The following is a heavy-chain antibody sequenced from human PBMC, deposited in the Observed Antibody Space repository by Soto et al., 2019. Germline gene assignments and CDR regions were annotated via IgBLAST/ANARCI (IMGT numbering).Heavy chain of an antibody. CDR3: ARDSPPFDP. V-gene: IGHV1-18*01. J-gene: IGHJ5*02. Sequence: QVQLVQSGAEVKKPGASVKVSCKASGYTFSSYHISWVRQAPGQGLEWMGWISAYNGNTNYAQKLQGRVTMTTDTSTITAYMELRSLSSDDTAVYFCARDSPPFDPWGQGTLVTVSS. CDR2: ISAYNGNT. CDR1: GYTFSSYH.